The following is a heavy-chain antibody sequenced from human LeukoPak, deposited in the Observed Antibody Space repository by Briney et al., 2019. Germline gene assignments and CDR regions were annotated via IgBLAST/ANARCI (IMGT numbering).Heavy chain of an antibody. CDR3: AKVDSSGALYYFDY. CDR1: GFTFDDYA. CDR2: ISWNRGSI. Sequence: PGGSLRLSCAASGFTFDDYAMHWVRQAPGKGLEWVSGISWNRGSIGYADSVKGRFIISRDNAKNSLYLQMNSLRAEDTALYYCAKVDSSGALYYFDYWGQGTLVTVSS. D-gene: IGHD3-22*01. J-gene: IGHJ4*02. V-gene: IGHV3-9*01.